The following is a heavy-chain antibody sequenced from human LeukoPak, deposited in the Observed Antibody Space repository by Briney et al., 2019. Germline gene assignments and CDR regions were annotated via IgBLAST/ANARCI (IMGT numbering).Heavy chain of an antibody. CDR2: INPNSGGT. V-gene: IGHV1-2*02. Sequence: ASVTVSCKASGNTFTGYTMHWVRQAPGQGLEWMGWINPNSGGTNYAQKFQGRVTMTRDTSISTVYMELSRLRSDDTAVYYCARNVVVAATYQGYWGQGTLVIVSS. CDR1: GNTFTGYT. CDR3: ARNVVVAATYQGY. D-gene: IGHD2-15*01. J-gene: IGHJ4*02.